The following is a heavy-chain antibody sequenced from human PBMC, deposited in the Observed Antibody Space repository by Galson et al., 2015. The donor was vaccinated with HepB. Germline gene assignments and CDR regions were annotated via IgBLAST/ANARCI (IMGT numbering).Heavy chain of an antibody. J-gene: IGHJ4*02. V-gene: IGHV3-23*01. CDR1: GFTFSTYG. Sequence: SLRLSCAVSGFTFSTYGMSWVRQTPGKGLEWVSAISGSGYNTYYADSVKGRFTISRDNSKNTLYLQMNSLRAEDTAVYYCAKDRPGIVPISWGQGTLVTVSS. D-gene: IGHD3-22*01. CDR3: AKDRPGIVPIS. CDR2: ISGSGYNT.